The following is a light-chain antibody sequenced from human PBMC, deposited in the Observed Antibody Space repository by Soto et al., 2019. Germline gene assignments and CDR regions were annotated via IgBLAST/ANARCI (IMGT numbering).Light chain of an antibody. CDR1: QTVSSTY. CDR2: GAS. J-gene: IGKJ2*01. V-gene: IGKV3-20*01. Sequence: EIVLTQSPGTLSLSPGERATLSCRASQTVSSTYIAWYQQSPGQPPRLLIYGASSRATGIPDRFSVSGYGTDFTLTISRLEPEDFAVYFCQQYGRSPPFTFGQGTKVEIK. CDR3: QQYGRSPPFT.